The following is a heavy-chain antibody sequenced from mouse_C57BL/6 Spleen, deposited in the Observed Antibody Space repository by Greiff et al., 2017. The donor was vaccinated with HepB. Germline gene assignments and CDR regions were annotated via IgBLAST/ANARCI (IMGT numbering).Heavy chain of an antibody. Sequence: DVHLVESGGGLVQPGGSLKLSCAASGFTFSDYGMAWVRQAPRKGPEWVAFISNLAYSIYYADTVTGRFTIPRENAKNTLYLEMSSLRSEDTAMYYCARDGKGGFDYWGQGTTLTVSS. D-gene: IGHD2-1*01. CDR2: ISNLAYSI. CDR1: GFTFSDYG. V-gene: IGHV5-15*01. CDR3: ARDGKGGFDY. J-gene: IGHJ2*01.